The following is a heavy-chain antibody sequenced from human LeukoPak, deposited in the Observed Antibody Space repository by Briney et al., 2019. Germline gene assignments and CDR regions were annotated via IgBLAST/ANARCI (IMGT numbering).Heavy chain of an antibody. Sequence: PSETLSLTCTVSGGSISSSSYYWGWICQPPGKGLERIGSIYYSGSTYYNPSLKSRVTISVDTSKNQFSLKLSSVTAADTAVYYCARDPYYYDSSGYYYFDYWGQGTLVTVSS. CDR3: ARDPYYYDSSGYYYFDY. D-gene: IGHD3-22*01. V-gene: IGHV4-39*07. CDR2: IYYSGST. J-gene: IGHJ4*02. CDR1: GGSISSSSYY.